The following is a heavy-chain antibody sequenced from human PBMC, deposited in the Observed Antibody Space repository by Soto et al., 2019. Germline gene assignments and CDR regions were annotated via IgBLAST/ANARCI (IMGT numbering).Heavy chain of an antibody. D-gene: IGHD1-26*01. V-gene: IGHV1-46*01. CDR3: ARVRSSGSEYFFDY. J-gene: IGHJ4*01. Sequence: SVKVSCKASGYTFTRYNVHWVRQAPGQGLEGMAIINPSGGTTYYVQKFEGRVTLTTDTSTSTVYMELRSLRSDETAVHYCARVRSSGSEYFFDYWDHGTLVTVSS. CDR2: INPSGGTT. CDR1: GYTFTRYN.